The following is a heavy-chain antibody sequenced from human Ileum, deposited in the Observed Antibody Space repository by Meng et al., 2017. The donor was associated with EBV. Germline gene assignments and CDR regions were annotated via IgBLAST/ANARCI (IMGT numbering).Heavy chain of an antibody. V-gene: IGHV1-3*01. CDR1: GFTFTDYV. Sequence: HVHRVRSGAEVRLPGAPVKVSRKASGFTFTDYVIQWVRQAPGQRPEWMGWIIVGTGRTEYSQNLQGRVTITWDTSASTAYMELSSLRSEDTAVYYCARDSVIAAGSYCDYWGQGALVTVSS. D-gene: IGHD6-13*01. CDR3: ARDSVIAAGSYCDY. J-gene: IGHJ4*02. CDR2: IIVGTGRT.